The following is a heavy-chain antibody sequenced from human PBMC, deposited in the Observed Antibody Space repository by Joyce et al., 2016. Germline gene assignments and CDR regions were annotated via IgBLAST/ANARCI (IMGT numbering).Heavy chain of an antibody. CDR3: AGAMGSNWYFPL. D-gene: IGHD2-8*01. J-gene: IGHJ2*01. Sequence: EVQLVESGGGLVQPGGSLRLSCAACGFTFSSYWMYWVRQAPGKGLVWVAYISRDGSATSYADSVKGRFTISRDNAKNTLYLQMNSLRPEDTALYYWAGAMGSNWYFPLWGRGTLVTVSS. CDR1: GFTFSSYW. V-gene: IGHV3-74*01. CDR2: ISRDGSAT.